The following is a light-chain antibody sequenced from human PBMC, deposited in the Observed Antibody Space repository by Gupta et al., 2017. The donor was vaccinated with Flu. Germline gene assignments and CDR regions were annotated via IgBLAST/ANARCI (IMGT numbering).Light chain of an antibody. J-gene: IGKJ1*01. V-gene: IGKV1-39*01. Sequence: DIQITQSPSSLSASLLARFTSTCRARQSISSYLNWYQQKPGKAPKLLIYAASSGKSGVPSRFSGSGSGTDFTLTISRRQPEDFATYYCQQRYSTPPTFGQGTRVEIK. CDR3: QQRYSTPPT. CDR1: QSISSY. CDR2: AAS.